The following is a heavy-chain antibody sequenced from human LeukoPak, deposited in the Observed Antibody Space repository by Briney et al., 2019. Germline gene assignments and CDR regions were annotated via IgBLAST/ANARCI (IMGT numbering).Heavy chain of an antibody. CDR2: ISSSSSYI. CDR3: AKDHGSGSYSDY. V-gene: IGHV3-21*04. D-gene: IGHD3-10*01. J-gene: IGHJ4*02. CDR1: GFTFSSYS. Sequence: PGGSLRPSCAASGFTFSSYSMTWVRQAPGKGLEWVSSISSSSSYIYYADSVKGRFTISRDNAKNSLYLRMNSLRAEDTALYYCAKDHGSGSYSDYWGQGTLVTVSS.